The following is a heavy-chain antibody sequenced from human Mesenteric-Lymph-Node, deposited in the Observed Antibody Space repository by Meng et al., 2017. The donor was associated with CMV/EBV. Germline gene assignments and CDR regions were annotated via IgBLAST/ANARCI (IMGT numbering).Heavy chain of an antibody. V-gene: IGHV3-53*01. J-gene: IGHJ4*02. D-gene: IGHD3-16*01. CDR2: LFGTDET. Sequence: GESLKISCAASGFTVSSNYMTWVRQAPGKGLEWVSVLFGTDETYYADSVRGRFTISRDISKNTVHLQMNSLNADDTAIYYCARGRVSSSVFDYWGQGTLVTVSS. CDR3: ARGRVSSSVFDY. CDR1: GFTVSSNY.